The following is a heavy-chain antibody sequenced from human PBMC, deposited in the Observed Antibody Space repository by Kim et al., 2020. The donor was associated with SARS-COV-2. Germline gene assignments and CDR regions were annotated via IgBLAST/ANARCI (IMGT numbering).Heavy chain of an antibody. V-gene: IGHV4-59*01. CDR2: IYYSGST. J-gene: IGHJ5*02. Sequence: SETLSLTCTVSGGSISSYYWSWIRQPPGKGLEWIGYIYYSGSTNYNPSLKSRVTISVDTSKNQFSLKLSSVTAADTAVYYCARDQNYCSGGSCYSASWFDPWGQGTLVTVSS. D-gene: IGHD2-15*01. CDR1: GGSISSYY. CDR3: ARDQNYCSGGSCYSASWFDP.